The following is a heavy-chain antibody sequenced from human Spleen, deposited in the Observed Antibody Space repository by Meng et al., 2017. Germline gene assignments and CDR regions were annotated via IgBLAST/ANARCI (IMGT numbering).Heavy chain of an antibody. J-gene: IGHJ5*02. D-gene: IGHD2-2*01. CDR2: ITPGRGNT. V-gene: IGHV1-3*01. CDR1: RYTVTSYA. Sequence: VQSGTEVQKPGASLKVYCKAFRYTVTSYAMHWVRQAPGQSLEWMGWITPGRGNTKYSQKCQGRVTITTDTSSCTAYMELSTLRSEDTAVYYCARDFTSGSSGDPWRQRSLVTVSS. CDR3: ARDFTSGSSGDP.